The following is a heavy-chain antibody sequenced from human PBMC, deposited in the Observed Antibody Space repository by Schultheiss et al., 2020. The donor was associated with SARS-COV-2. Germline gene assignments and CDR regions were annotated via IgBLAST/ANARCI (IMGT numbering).Heavy chain of an antibody. J-gene: IGHJ3*02. CDR1: GYTFTGYY. CDR3: ARDVSEDSGGYPAPGAFDI. CDR2: INPSGGST. D-gene: IGHD1-26*01. Sequence: ASVKVSCKASGYTFTGYYMHWVRQAPGQGLEWMGIINPSGGSTSYAQKFQGRVTMTRDTSTSTVYMELSSLRAEDTAVYYCARDVSEDSGGYPAPGAFDIWGQGTMVTVSS. V-gene: IGHV1-46*01.